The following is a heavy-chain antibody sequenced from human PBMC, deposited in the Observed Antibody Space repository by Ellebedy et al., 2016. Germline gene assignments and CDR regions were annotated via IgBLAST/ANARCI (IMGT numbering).Heavy chain of an antibody. CDR3: AREGCSSDVCNRGYYYGMDV. CDR1: GYTFTDYY. CDR2: IRPDTGGT. D-gene: IGHD2-8*01. Sequence: ASVKVSCKASGYTFTDYYLHWVRLAPGQGLEWMGWIRPDTGGTSYAQKFQGRVAFTRDTSITTVDMELTRLTSDDTSIYYCAREGCSSDVCNRGYYYGMDVWGQGTTVTVSS. J-gene: IGHJ6*02. V-gene: IGHV1-2*02.